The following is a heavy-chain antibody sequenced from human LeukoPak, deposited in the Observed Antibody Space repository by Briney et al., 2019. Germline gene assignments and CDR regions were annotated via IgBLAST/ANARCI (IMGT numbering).Heavy chain of an antibody. CDR2: ISAYNGNT. J-gene: IGHJ4*02. V-gene: IGHV1-18*01. CDR3: ARKEGIAPAGTDLDS. CDR1: GYTFTSYG. Sequence: GASVKVSCKASGYTFTSYGISWVRQAPGQGLEWMGWISAYNGNTNYAQKLQGRVTMTTDTSTSTAYMELRSLRSDDTAVYYCARKEGIAPAGTDLDSGGQGPLVTVSS. D-gene: IGHD6-13*01.